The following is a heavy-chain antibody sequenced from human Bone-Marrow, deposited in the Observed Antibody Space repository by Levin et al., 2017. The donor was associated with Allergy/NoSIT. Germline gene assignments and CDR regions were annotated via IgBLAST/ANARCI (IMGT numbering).Heavy chain of an antibody. D-gene: IGHD2-15*01. Sequence: ASVKVSCKASGGTFSSYAISWVRQAPGQGLEWMGGIIPIFGTANYAQKFQGRVTITADESTSTAYMELSSLRSEDTAVYYCARDIVVVVAATRADYYYYYYMDVWGKGTTVTVSS. CDR2: IIPIFGTA. J-gene: IGHJ6*03. CDR3: ARDIVVVVAATRADYYYYYYMDV. V-gene: IGHV1-69*13. CDR1: GGTFSSYA.